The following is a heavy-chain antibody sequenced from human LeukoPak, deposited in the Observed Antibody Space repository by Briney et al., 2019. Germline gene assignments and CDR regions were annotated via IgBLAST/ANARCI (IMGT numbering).Heavy chain of an antibody. J-gene: IGHJ3*02. D-gene: IGHD2-21*01. CDR1: GGSISSSSYY. CDR3: ARLTPLWANAFDI. V-gene: IGHV4-39*01. CDR2: IYYSGST. Sequence: SETLSLTCTVSGGSISSSSYYWGWIRQPPGKGLEWIGSIYYSGSTYYNPSLKSRVTISVDTSKNQFSLKLSSVTAADTAVYYCARLTPLWANAFDIWGQGTMVTVS.